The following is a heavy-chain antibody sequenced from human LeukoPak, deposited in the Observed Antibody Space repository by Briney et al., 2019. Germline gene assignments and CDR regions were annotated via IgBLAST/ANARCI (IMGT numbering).Heavy chain of an antibody. CDR3: AKRAVVIRVILVGFHKEAYYFDS. J-gene: IGHJ4*02. CDR2: ISGSGGST. V-gene: IGHV3-23*01. Sequence: GGSLRLSCAVSGITLSNYGMSWVRPAPGKWMEWVAGISGSGGSTNFADSVKGRFTISRDNPRNTLYLQMNSLRAEDTAVYFCAKRAVVIRVILVGFHKEAYYFDSWGQGALVTVSS. CDR1: GITLSNYG. D-gene: IGHD3-22*01.